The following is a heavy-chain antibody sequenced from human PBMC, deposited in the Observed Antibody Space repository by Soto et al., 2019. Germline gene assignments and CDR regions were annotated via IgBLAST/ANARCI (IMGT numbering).Heavy chain of an antibody. CDR2: IRGFSPYT. CDR3: ARDRGYDAHDYYYNAMDV. Sequence: GESLKISCEAFGFAFSGYGMNWVRQAPGKGLEWVSGIRGFSPYTFYAESVKGRFTISRDNAKNSLYLQMNSLRAEDTAVYYCARDRGYDAHDYYYNAMDVWGQGTTVTVSS. J-gene: IGHJ6*02. CDR1: GFAFSGYG. V-gene: IGHV3-21*01. D-gene: IGHD2-15*01.